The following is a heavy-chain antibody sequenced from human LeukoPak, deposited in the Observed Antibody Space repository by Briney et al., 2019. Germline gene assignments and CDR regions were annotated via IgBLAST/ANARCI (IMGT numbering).Heavy chain of an antibody. D-gene: IGHD1-26*01. Sequence: GGSLRLSCAASGFTFSSYGMHWARQAPGKGLEWVAFIRYDGSNKYYADSVKGRFTISRDNSKNTLYLQMNSLRAEDTAVYYCAKDINSVGATYFDYWGQGTLVTVSS. CDR1: GFTFSSYG. V-gene: IGHV3-30*02. CDR2: IRYDGSNK. CDR3: AKDINSVGATYFDY. J-gene: IGHJ4*02.